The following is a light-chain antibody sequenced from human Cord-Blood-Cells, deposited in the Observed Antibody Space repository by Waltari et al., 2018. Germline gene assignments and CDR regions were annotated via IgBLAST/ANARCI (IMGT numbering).Light chain of an antibody. V-gene: IGLV2-18*02. CDR1: SSDVGSYNR. CDR3: SSYTSSSTWV. CDR2: EVS. J-gene: IGLJ3*02. Sequence: QSALPQPPSVSGSPGQSVTISCTGTSSDVGSYNRVSWYQQPPGPAPKLMIYEVSNRPSGVPDRFSGSKSGNTASLTISGLQAEDEADYYCSSYTSSSTWVFGGGTKLTVL.